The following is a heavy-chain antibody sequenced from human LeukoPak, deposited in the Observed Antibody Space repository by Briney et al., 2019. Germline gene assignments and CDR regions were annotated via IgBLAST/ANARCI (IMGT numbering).Heavy chain of an antibody. D-gene: IGHD3-10*01. V-gene: IGHV3-48*03. Sequence: GGSLRLSCAASGFTFTGYEMNWVRQAPGKGLEWVSSISSTGSTMYYADSVKGRFTTSRDNAKNSLYLQMNSLRAEDTAIYYCARAAYMVRGVIITPPFDYWGQGTLVTVSS. CDR3: ARAAYMVRGVIITPPFDY. CDR1: GFTFTGYE. J-gene: IGHJ4*02. CDR2: ISSTGSTM.